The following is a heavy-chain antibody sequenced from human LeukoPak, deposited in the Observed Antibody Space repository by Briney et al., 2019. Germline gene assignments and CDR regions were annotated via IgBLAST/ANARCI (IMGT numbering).Heavy chain of an antibody. CDR2: IIPILGIA. CDR3: AKDRRYCSGGSCSLQGTIVDY. Sequence: SVKVSCKASGGTFSSYAISWVRQAPGQGLEWMGRIIPILGIANYAQKFQGRVTITADKSTSTAYMELSSLRAEDTAVYYCAKDRRYCSGGSCSLQGTIVDYWGQGTLVTVSS. J-gene: IGHJ4*02. D-gene: IGHD2-15*01. V-gene: IGHV1-69*04. CDR1: GGTFSSYA.